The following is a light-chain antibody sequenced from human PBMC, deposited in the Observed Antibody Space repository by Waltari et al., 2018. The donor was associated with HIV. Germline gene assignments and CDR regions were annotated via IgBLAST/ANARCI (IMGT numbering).Light chain of an antibody. CDR1: TSNIGSTD. Sequence: SVLTQPPSASGTPGQRVTISCSGSTSNIGSTDVFWYQHRPGAAPKLLIHRNNQRPSGVPDRFSGSTSGTSASLAISGLRSEDEADYCCVAWDDSLRGVVFGGGTKVAAL. J-gene: IGLJ2*01. CDR2: RNN. V-gene: IGLV1-47*01. CDR3: VAWDDSLRGVV.